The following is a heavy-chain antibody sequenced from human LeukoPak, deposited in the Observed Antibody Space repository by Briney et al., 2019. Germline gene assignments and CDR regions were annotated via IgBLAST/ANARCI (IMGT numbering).Heavy chain of an antibody. V-gene: IGHV3-30*03. Sequence: GGSLRLSCVGSGFSLSSYGMHWVRQAPGKGLEWVALISSYGSNQYYGDSVKGRFTISRDDSKNTLYLQMSSLRTEDTAVYYCARDMGDIAMISDEWGQGTLVTVSS. CDR2: ISSYGSNQ. J-gene: IGHJ4*02. CDR3: ARDMGDIAMISDE. D-gene: IGHD5-18*01. CDR1: GFSLSSYG.